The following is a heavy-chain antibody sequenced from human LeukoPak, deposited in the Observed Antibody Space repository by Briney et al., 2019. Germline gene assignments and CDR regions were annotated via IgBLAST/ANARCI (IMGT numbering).Heavy chain of an antibody. J-gene: IGHJ6*03. CDR1: GFTFSSYG. V-gene: IGHV3-30*02. CDR2: IRYDGSNK. Sequence: PGGSLRLSCAASGFTFSSYGMHWVRQAPGKGLEWVAFIRYDGSNKYYADSVKGRFTISRDNSKNTLYLQMNSLRAEDTAVYYCAKDPGDIVVVPAAPSFYYYYMDVWGKGTTVTVSS. CDR3: AKDPGDIVVVPAAPSFYYYYMDV. D-gene: IGHD2-2*01.